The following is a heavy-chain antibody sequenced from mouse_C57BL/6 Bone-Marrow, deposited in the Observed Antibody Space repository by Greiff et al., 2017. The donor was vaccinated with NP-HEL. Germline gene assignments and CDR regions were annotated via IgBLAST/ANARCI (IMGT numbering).Heavy chain of an antibody. Sequence: VKLMESGPELVKPGASVKISCKASGYAFSSSWMNWVKQRPGKGLEWIGRIYPGDGDTNYNGKFKGKATLTADKSSSTAYMQLSSLTSEDSAVYFCAPLLLRYWGQGTTLTVSS. CDR1: GYAFSSSW. V-gene: IGHV1-82*01. J-gene: IGHJ2*01. CDR2: IYPGDGDT. CDR3: APLLLRY. D-gene: IGHD1-1*01.